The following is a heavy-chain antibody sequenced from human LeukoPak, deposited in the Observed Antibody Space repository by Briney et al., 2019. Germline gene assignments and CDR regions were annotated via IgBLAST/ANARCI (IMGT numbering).Heavy chain of an antibody. CDR1: GFTFSSFG. D-gene: IGHD3-3*01. J-gene: IGHJ4*02. CDR3: ARGFLDFDS. Sequence: GRSQRLSCVASGFTFSSFGMHWVRQAPGKGLEWVALIWYDGGNTYYADSVKGRFTISRDDSKNTVYLQMNSLRVEDTALYYCARGFLDFDSWGQGTLVIVSS. V-gene: IGHV3-33*01. CDR2: IWYDGGNT.